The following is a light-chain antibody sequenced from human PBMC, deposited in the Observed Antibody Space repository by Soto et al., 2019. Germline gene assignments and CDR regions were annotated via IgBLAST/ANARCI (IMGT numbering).Light chain of an antibody. V-gene: IGKV1-39*01. Sequence: DIQMTQSPSSLSASVGDRVTITCRPSQSISYFLNWYHQKPGKAPKLLIYAASSLQSGVPSRFSGSGSGTDFTLTISSLQPEDFATYYCQQSYSTPQTFGQGTKVEIK. CDR1: QSISYF. J-gene: IGKJ1*01. CDR3: QQSYSTPQT. CDR2: AAS.